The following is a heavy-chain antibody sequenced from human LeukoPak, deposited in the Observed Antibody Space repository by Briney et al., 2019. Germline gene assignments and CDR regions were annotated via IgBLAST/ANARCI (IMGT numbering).Heavy chain of an antibody. D-gene: IGHD4-17*01. CDR1: GVPFDDYY. J-gene: IGHJ4*02. CDR2: INHSGYT. V-gene: IGHV4-34*01. CDR3: TRMTTGHDY. Sequence: SETLSLTCAVSGVPFDDYYWNWVRQTPGKGLEWIGEINHSGYTNDSPSLKSRVTLSIDTSRKQFSLNLRSVTVADAGIYYCTRMTTGHDYWGQGTLVTVSS.